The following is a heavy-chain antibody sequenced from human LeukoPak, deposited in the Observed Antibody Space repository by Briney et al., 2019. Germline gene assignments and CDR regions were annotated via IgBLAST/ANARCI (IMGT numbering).Heavy chain of an antibody. Sequence: GGSLRLSCAASGNYGMHWVRQAPGKGLVWVSHINSDGSWTSYADSVKGRFTISKDNAKNTVYLQMNSLRAEDTAVYYCVSFYETYWGRGTLVTVSS. J-gene: IGHJ4*02. CDR2: INSDGSWT. V-gene: IGHV3-74*01. CDR3: VSFYETY. D-gene: IGHD2/OR15-2a*01. CDR1: GNYG.